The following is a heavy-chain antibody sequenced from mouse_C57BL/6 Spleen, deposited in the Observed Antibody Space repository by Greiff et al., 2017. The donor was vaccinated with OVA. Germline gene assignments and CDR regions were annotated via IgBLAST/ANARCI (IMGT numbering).Heavy chain of an antibody. CDR1: GYSFTGYY. Sequence: EVQLQQSGPELVKPGASVKISCKASGYSFTGYYMNWVKQSPEKSLEWIGEINPRTGGTTYNQKFKAKATLTVAKSSSTAYMQLKSLTSEDSAVYYCARKGYGNLFDYWGQGTTLTVSS. D-gene: IGHD2-1*01. CDR2: INPRTGGT. V-gene: IGHV1-42*01. J-gene: IGHJ2*01. CDR3: ARKGYGNLFDY.